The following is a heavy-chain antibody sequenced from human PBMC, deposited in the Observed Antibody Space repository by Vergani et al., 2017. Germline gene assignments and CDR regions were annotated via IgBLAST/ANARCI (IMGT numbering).Heavy chain of an antibody. CDR1: GFSFRNAW. CDR2: IKSTFDRGTT. CDR3: TTDPRCCVEGSCYLLRDHHYYGMDV. J-gene: IGHJ6*04. D-gene: IGHD2/OR15-2a*01. Sequence: EVQLVESGGGIVKPGGSLRLSCVASGFSFRNAWMNWVRRTPGKGLEWVGRIKSTFDRGTTDYAAAVKGRFTISRDDSKNTLFLQMNGLKTEDIGVYYCTTDPRCCVEGSCYLLRDHHYYGMDVCVEGTTVTVSS. V-gene: IGHV3-15*07.